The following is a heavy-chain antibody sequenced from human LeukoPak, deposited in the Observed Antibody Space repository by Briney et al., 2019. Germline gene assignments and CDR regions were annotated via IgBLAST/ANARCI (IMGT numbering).Heavy chain of an antibody. D-gene: IGHD6-19*01. CDR3: ARDQDRSGWYGFDY. CDR1: GFTFSSYA. V-gene: IGHV3-30-3*01. Sequence: GGSLRLSCAASGFTFSSYAMHWVRQAPGKGLEWVAVISYDGSNKYYADSVKGRFTISRDNSKNTLYLQMNSLRAEDTAVYYCARDQDRSGWYGFDYWGQGTLVTVSS. CDR2: ISYDGSNK. J-gene: IGHJ4*02.